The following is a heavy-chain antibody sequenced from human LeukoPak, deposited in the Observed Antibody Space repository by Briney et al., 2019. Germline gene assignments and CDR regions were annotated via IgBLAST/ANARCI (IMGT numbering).Heavy chain of an antibody. CDR3: ARVDLMGRTWGLDY. Sequence: SETLSLTCAVYGGSFSGYYWSWIRQPPGKGLEWIGEINHSGSTNYNPSLKSRVTISVDTSKNQFSLKLSSVTAADTAVYFCARVDLMGRTWGLDYWGQGTLLTVSS. J-gene: IGHJ4*02. CDR2: INHSGST. V-gene: IGHV4-34*01. CDR1: GGSFSGYY. D-gene: IGHD3-16*01.